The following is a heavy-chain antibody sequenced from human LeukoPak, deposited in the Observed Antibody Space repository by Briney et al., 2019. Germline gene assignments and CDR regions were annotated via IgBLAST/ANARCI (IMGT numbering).Heavy chain of an antibody. CDR2: IWSDGSNK. Sequence: PGGSLRLSCAASGFSFRNYGMHWVRQAPGKGLGWVAVIWSDGSNKDYADSVKGRFTISRDESNNTLYLQMNSLRAEDTALYYCARDLSSWTPGYWGQGTLVTVSS. CDR1: GFSFRNYG. V-gene: IGHV3-33*01. J-gene: IGHJ4*02. CDR3: ARDLSSWTPGY. D-gene: IGHD6-13*01.